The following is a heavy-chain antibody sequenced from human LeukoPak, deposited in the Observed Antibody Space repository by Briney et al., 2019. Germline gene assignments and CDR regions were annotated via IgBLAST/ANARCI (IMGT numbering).Heavy chain of an antibody. CDR3: ASQAIAAAGNF. J-gene: IGHJ4*02. D-gene: IGHD6-13*01. V-gene: IGHV3-21*01. Sequence: GGSLRLSCAASGFTFSSYSMNWVRQAPGKGLEWVSSISSSSSYIYYADSVKGRFTISRGNAKNSLYLQMNSLRAEDTAVYYCASQAIAAAGNFWGQGTLVTVSS. CDR2: ISSSSSYI. CDR1: GFTFSSYS.